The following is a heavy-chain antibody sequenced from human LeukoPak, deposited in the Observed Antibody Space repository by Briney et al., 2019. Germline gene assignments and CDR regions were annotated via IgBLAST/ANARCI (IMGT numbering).Heavy chain of an antibody. Sequence: GASVKVSCKASGYTFIAYYIHWVRQAPGQGLEWMGWINANSGDTNYAQKFQGRVTMTSEKSISTAYMDLSRLKSDDTAVYFCAKGLSTGWFDPWGQGTLVTVSS. V-gene: IGHV1-2*02. CDR1: GYTFIAYY. D-gene: IGHD2-2*01. CDR3: AKGLSTGWFDP. J-gene: IGHJ5*02. CDR2: INANSGDT.